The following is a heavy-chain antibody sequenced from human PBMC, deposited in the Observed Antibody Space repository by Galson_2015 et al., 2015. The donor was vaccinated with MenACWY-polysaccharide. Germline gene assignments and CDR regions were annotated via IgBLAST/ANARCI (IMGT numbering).Heavy chain of an antibody. CDR3: TTVSDFWSGYHSYYYYYGMDV. Sequence: SLRLSCAASGFTFSNAWMSWVRQAPGKGLEWVGRIKSKTDGGTTDYAAPVKGRFTISRDDSKNTLYLQMNSLKTEDTAVYYCTTVSDFWSGYHSYYYYYGMDVWGQGTTVTVSS. CDR2: IKSKTDGGTT. CDR1: GFTFSNAW. D-gene: IGHD3-3*01. J-gene: IGHJ6*02. V-gene: IGHV3-15*01.